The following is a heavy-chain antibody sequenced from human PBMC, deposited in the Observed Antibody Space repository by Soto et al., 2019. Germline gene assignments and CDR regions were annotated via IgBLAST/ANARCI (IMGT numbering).Heavy chain of an antibody. V-gene: IGHV3-30-3*01. D-gene: IGHD2-15*01. CDR3: ARDQDIVVVVAAPDY. J-gene: IGHJ4*02. Sequence: QVQLVESGGGVVQPGRSLRLSCAASGFTFSSYAMHWVRQAPGKGLEWVAVISYDGSNKYYADSVKGRFTISRYNSKNTLYLQMNSLRAEDTAVYYCARDQDIVVVVAAPDYWGQGTLVTVSS. CDR1: GFTFSSYA. CDR2: ISYDGSNK.